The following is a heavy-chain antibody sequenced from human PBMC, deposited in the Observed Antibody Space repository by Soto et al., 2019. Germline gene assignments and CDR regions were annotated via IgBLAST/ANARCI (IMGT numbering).Heavy chain of an antibody. V-gene: IGHV4-34*01. D-gene: IGHD6-6*01. Sequence: KPSETLSLTCAVYGGSFSGYYWSWIRQPPGKGLEWIGEINHSGSTNYNPSLKSRVTISVDTSKNQFSLKLSSVTAADTAVYYCARGIGAARKQTRYFDLWGRGTLVTVSS. J-gene: IGHJ2*01. CDR1: GGSFSGYY. CDR3: ARGIGAARKQTRYFDL. CDR2: INHSGST.